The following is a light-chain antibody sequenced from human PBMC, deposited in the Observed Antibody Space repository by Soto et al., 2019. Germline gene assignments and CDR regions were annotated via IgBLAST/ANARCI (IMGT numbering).Light chain of an antibody. J-gene: IGKJ1*01. CDR3: QQYGSPRGT. Sequence: EIVLTQSPGSLYLSPGEGAALFCRASQTISKSDLAWYQQKPGQPPRLLVYAASSRATGIPARFSGSGSGTDFTLTISRLEPEDFAIYYCQQYGSPRGTFGQGTKVDIK. CDR1: QTISKSD. CDR2: AAS. V-gene: IGKV3-20*01.